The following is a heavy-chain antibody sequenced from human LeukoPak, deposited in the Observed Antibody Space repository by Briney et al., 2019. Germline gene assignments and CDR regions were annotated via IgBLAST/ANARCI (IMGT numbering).Heavy chain of an antibody. CDR1: GGTFSSYA. D-gene: IGHD3-3*01. Sequence: SVKVSCKASGGTFSSYAISWVRQAPGQGLEWMGGIIPIFGTANYAQKFQGRVTITADKSTSTAYMELSSLRSEDTAVYYCARYGRSGYYTNYFDYWGQGTLVTASS. J-gene: IGHJ4*02. CDR3: ARYGRSGYYTNYFDY. V-gene: IGHV1-69*06. CDR2: IIPIFGTA.